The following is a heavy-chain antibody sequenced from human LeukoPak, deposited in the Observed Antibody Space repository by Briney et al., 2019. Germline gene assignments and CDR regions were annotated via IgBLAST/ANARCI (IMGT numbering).Heavy chain of an antibody. J-gene: IGHJ4*02. CDR3: ARDLTGRNYFDY. Sequence: GGSLRLSCAASGFTFSSYGMHWVRQAPGKGLEWVAVIWYDGSNKYYADSVKGRFTISRDNSKNTLYLQMNSLRAEDTAVYYYARDLTGRNYFDYWGQGTLVTVSS. CDR2: IWYDGSNK. CDR1: GFTFSSYG. V-gene: IGHV3-33*01. D-gene: IGHD3-9*01.